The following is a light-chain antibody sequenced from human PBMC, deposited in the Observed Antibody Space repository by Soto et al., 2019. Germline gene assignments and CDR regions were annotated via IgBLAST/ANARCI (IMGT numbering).Light chain of an antibody. J-gene: IGKJ1*01. Sequence: EIVMTQSPATLSVSPGESATLSCRASQSVSNNLAWYQKKPGQAPRLLIYVASTRASGIPARFSGSGFGTEFTLTISSLQSEEFAVYYCQQYNNWWTFGQGTRVEIK. CDR2: VAS. CDR1: QSVSNN. CDR3: QQYNNWWT. V-gene: IGKV3-15*01.